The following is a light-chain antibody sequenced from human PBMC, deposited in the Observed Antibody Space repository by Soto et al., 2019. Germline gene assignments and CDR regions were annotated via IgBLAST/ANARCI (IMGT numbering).Light chain of an antibody. CDR2: DVS. Sequence: QSALTQPRSVSGSPGQSVTISCTGTSSDVGAYNYVSWYQHHPGKAPKVMIYDVSERPSGVSDRVSGSKSDNKASLTISGLQAEDEADYYCCSYAGSYSWVFGGGTKLTVL. CDR1: SSDVGAYNY. J-gene: IGLJ3*02. CDR3: CSYAGSYSWV. V-gene: IGLV2-11*01.